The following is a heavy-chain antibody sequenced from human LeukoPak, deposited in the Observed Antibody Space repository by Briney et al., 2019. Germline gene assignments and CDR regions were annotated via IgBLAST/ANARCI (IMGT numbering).Heavy chain of an antibody. CDR2: MNPNSGNT. D-gene: IGHD3-9*01. Sequence: PGASVKVSCKASGYTFTGYYMHWVRQAPGQGLEWMGWMNPNSGNTGYAQKFQGRVTMTRNTSISTAYMELSSLRSEDTAVYYCARGAVLRYFDWLLGVLYYFDYWGQGTLVTVSS. V-gene: IGHV1-8*02. J-gene: IGHJ4*02. CDR1: GYTFTGYY. CDR3: ARGAVLRYFDWLLGVLYYFDY.